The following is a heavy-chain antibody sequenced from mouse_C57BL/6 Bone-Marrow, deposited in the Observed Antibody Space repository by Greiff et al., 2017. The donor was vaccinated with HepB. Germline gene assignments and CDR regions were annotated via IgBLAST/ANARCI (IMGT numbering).Heavy chain of an antibody. Sequence: VHLVESGAELAKPGASVKLSCKASGYTFTSYWMHWVKQRPGQGLEWIGYINPSSGYTKYNQKFKDKATLTADKSSSTAYMQLSSLTYEDSAVYYCASSYYYGPYAMDYWGQGTSVTVSS. CDR1: GYTFTSYW. CDR2: INPSSGYT. J-gene: IGHJ4*01. CDR3: ASSYYYGPYAMDY. D-gene: IGHD1-1*01. V-gene: IGHV1-7*01.